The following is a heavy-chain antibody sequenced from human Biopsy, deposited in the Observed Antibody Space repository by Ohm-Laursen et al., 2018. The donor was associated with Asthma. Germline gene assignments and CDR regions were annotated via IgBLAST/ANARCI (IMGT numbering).Heavy chain of an antibody. CDR3: ARGQKSAGDRWFDP. Sequence: SSVKVSCKASGGTFSSYAISWVRQAPGQGLEWMGRINPNSGATNYAQKFQGRVTMTRDTSISTAYMEVSRLRSDDTAVYYCARGQKSAGDRWFDPWGQGNLVTVSS. CDR2: INPNSGAT. J-gene: IGHJ5*02. D-gene: IGHD6-13*01. V-gene: IGHV1-2*06. CDR1: GGTFSSYA.